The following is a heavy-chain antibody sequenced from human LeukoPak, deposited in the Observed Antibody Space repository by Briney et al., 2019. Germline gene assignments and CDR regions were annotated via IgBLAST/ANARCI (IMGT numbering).Heavy chain of an antibody. D-gene: IGHD2-15*01. J-gene: IGHJ5*02. CDR3: ARSDCSGGSCYWFDP. Sequence: ASVKVSCKASGYTFTSYGINWVRQAPGQGLEWMGWISAYNGNTNYAQKLQGRVTMTTDTSTSTAYMELRSLRSDDTAVYYCARSDCSGGSCYWFDPWGQGTLVTVSS. CDR2: ISAYNGNT. CDR1: GYTFTSYG. V-gene: IGHV1-18*01.